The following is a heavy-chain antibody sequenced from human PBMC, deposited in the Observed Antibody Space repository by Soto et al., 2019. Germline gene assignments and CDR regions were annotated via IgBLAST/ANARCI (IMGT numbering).Heavy chain of an antibody. V-gene: IGHV4-59*01. CDR3: ARGGPSGYTFDY. CDR1: GGSISSYY. CDR2: IYYSGST. D-gene: IGHD3-22*01. Sequence: QVQLQESGPGLVKPSETLSLTCTVSGGSISSYYWSWIRQPPGKGLEWIGYIYYSGSTNYNPSLKSRVTISVHTSKNQFSLKLSSVTAADTAVYYCARGGPSGYTFDYWGQGTLVTVSS. J-gene: IGHJ4*02.